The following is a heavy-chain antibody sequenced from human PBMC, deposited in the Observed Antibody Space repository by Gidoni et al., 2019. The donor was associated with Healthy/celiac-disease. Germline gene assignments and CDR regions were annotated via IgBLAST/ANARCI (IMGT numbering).Heavy chain of an antibody. V-gene: IGHV4-31*03. CDR2: IYYSGST. Sequence: QVQLQESGPGLVKPSQTLSLTCTVSVCSISSGVYYWSWIRQHPGKGLEWIGYIYYSGSTYYNPSLKSRVTTSVDTSKNQFSLKLSSVTAADTAVYYCARGTGYCSGGSCYTMDDYWGQGTLVTVSS. J-gene: IGHJ4*02. D-gene: IGHD2-15*01. CDR1: VCSISSGVYY. CDR3: ARGTGYCSGGSCYTMDDY.